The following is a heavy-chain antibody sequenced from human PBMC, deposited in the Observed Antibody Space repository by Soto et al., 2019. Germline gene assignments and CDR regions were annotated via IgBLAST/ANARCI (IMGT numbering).Heavy chain of an antibody. CDR1: GGSFNSYA. CDR2: IIPLFGTT. CDR3: ARPLRSSDSLMRFPPFDY. Sequence: QVQLVQSGAEVKKPGSSVKVSCRASGGSFNSYAINWVRQAPGQGLEWMGGIIPLFGTTYYAQKFQGRVTITADESTTTASMVLNSLEFDDTALFYCARPLRSSDSLMRFPPFDYWPRRTLVNVS. J-gene: IGHJ4*02. V-gene: IGHV1-69*01. D-gene: IGHD2-21*01.